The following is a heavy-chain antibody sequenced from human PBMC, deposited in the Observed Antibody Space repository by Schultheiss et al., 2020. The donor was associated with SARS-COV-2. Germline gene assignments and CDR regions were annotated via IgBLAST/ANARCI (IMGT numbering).Heavy chain of an antibody. Sequence: GGSLRLSCAASGFTFSSYWMHWVRQAPGKGLVWVSRIDTDGSSTTYADSVKGRFTISRDNAKNTLYLQMNSLRTEDTAVYYCTRGTMLQGGIIDSWGQGLLVTVSS. CDR3: TRGTMLQGGIIDS. V-gene: IGHV3-74*01. J-gene: IGHJ4*02. CDR1: GFTFSSYW. D-gene: IGHD3-10*01. CDR2: IDTDGSST.